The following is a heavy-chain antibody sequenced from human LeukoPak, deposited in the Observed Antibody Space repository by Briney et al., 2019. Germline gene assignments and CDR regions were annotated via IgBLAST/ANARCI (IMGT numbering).Heavy chain of an antibody. CDR1: GFTVSSNY. D-gene: IGHD1-26*01. Sequence: GGSLRLSCAASGFTVSSNYMSWVRQAPGKGLEWVSVIYSGGSTYYADSVKGRFTISRDNSKSTLYIQMNSLRAEDTAVYYCTRGALSLGHFDYWGQGTLVTVSS. V-gene: IGHV3-53*01. CDR3: TRGALSLGHFDY. J-gene: IGHJ4*02. CDR2: IYSGGST.